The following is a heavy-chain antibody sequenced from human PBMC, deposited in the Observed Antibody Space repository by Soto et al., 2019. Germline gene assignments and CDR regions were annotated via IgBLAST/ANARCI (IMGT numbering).Heavy chain of an antibody. V-gene: IGHV1-58*01. D-gene: IGHD3-16*02. CDR2: IVVGSGNT. Sequence: SVKVSCKASGFTFTSSAVQWVRQARGQRLEWIGWIVVGSGNTNYAQKFQERVTITRDMSTSTACMELSSLRSEDTAVYYCAADMNYDYVWGSYRLDYWGQGTLVTVSS. CDR3: AADMNYDYVWGSYRLDY. CDR1: GFTFTSSA. J-gene: IGHJ4*02.